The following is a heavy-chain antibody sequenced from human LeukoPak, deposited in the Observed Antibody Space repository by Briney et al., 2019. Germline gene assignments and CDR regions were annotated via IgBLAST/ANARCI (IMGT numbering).Heavy chain of an antibody. CDR2: IYPDDSDS. CDR1: GYSFSTYW. CDR3: ARRLGRYSYGDDAFDI. J-gene: IGHJ3*02. Sequence: GESLKISCEGSGYSFSTYWIGWVRQMPGKGLEWMGIIYPDDSDSRYIPSFQGQVTISADKSISTADLQWSSLKASDTAMYYCARRLGRYSYGDDAFDIWGQGTMVTVSS. V-gene: IGHV5-51*01. D-gene: IGHD5-18*01.